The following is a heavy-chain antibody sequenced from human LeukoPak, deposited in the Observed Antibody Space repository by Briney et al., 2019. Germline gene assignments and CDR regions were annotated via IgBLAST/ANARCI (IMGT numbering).Heavy chain of an antibody. Sequence: SETLALTCAVYGGSFSGYYWSWMRQPPGKGLEWIGEINHSGSTNYNPSLKSRVTISVDTSKNQFSLKLSSVTAADTAVYYCARLSYYGSGSLWGFYYYYYMDVWGKGTTVTISS. J-gene: IGHJ6*03. V-gene: IGHV4-34*01. D-gene: IGHD3-10*01. CDR3: ARLSYYGSGSLWGFYYYYYMDV. CDR1: GGSFSGYY. CDR2: INHSGST.